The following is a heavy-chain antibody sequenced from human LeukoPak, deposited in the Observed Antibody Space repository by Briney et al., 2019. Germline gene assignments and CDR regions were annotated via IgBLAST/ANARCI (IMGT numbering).Heavy chain of an antibody. CDR3: ARDYTLRGVTPYYFVDY. CDR1: GFTFNIYD. D-gene: IGHD3-10*01. J-gene: IGHJ4*02. V-gene: IGHV3-23*01. Sequence: GQSLRLSCAASGFTFNIYDMYWIRQAPGKGLECVSVITRGSSVGTYYADSVKGRFAISRDNSKNTLFLQMNNLRVDDTAVYYCARDYTLRGVTPYYFVDYWGQGTLVTVSS. CDR2: ITRGSSVGT.